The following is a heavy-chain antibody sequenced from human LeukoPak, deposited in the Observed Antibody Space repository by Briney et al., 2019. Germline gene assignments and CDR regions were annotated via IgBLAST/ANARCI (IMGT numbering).Heavy chain of an antibody. CDR1: GFIFSNDA. D-gene: IGHD2-2*02. Sequence: GGSLRLSCAASGFIFSNDAMHWVRQAPGKGLEWVAVISYDGSNKYYADSVKGRFTISKDNSKNTLYLQMNSLRAEDTAVYYCARDIVVVPAAILSYYYYGMDVWGQGTTVTVSS. J-gene: IGHJ6*02. CDR2: ISYDGSNK. V-gene: IGHV3-30*19. CDR3: ARDIVVVPAAILSYYYYGMDV.